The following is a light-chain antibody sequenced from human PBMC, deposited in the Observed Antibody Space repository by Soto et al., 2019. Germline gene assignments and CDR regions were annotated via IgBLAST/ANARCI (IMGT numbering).Light chain of an antibody. CDR1: SSNLGAGYD. CDR3: QSYDSSLGANYV. J-gene: IGLJ1*01. Sequence: QSALTQPPSVSGAPGQRVTISCTGSSSNLGAGYDVHWYQQLPGTAPQLLIYGNTNRPSGVPDRFSGSKSGPSASLAITGFQADYEADYYCQSYDSSLGANYVFGTGTKVTVL. V-gene: IGLV1-40*01. CDR2: GNT.